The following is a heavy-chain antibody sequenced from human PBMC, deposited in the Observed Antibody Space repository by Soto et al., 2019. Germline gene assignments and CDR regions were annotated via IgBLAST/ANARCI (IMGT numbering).Heavy chain of an antibody. CDR3: VAGSPFEY. CDR1: GFIFLDAW. J-gene: IGHJ4*02. Sequence: WGSLRLSCAGSGFIFLDAWLILFRHSPWKGLEWVVRVKRKSDGETTDYAAPVTGRFTISRDDSKPTVYLQMNSLKIEDTGIYYCVAGSPFEYWGQGTLVTVSS. D-gene: IGHD1-26*01. V-gene: IGHV3-15*05. CDR2: VKRKSDGETT.